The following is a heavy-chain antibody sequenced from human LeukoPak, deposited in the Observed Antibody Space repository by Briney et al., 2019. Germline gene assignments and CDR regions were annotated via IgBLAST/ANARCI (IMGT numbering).Heavy chain of an antibody. J-gene: IGHJ6*02. Sequence: PSGTLSLTCAVYGGSFSGYYWSWIRQPPGKGLEWIGEINHSGSTNYNPSLKSRVTISVDTSKNQFSLKLSSVTAADTAVYYCARVAYDILTGYQGQYYYYGMDVWGQGTTVTVSS. CDR2: INHSGST. CDR1: GGSFSGYY. CDR3: ARVAYDILTGYQGQYYYYGMDV. D-gene: IGHD3-9*01. V-gene: IGHV4-34*01.